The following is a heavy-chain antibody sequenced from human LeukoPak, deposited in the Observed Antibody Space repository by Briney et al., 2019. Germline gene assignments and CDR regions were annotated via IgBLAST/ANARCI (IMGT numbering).Heavy chain of an antibody. J-gene: IGHJ6*03. CDR1: GFTFSSYE. CDR3: ARVEYYYDSSGIYYYYYMDV. V-gene: IGHV3-48*03. D-gene: IGHD3-22*01. Sequence: GGSLRLSCAASGFTFSSYEMNWGHHAPGKGLEWISYISIGSTIYYADPVKVRFTIPRDTAKNSLYLQMISMRAEDTAVYYCARVEYYYDSSGIYYYYYMDVWGKGTTVTVSS. CDR2: ISIGSTI.